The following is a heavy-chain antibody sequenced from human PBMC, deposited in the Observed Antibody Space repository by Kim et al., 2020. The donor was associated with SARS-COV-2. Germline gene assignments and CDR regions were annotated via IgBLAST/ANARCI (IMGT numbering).Heavy chain of an antibody. CDR3: ARAPQYDILTGPVPPDY. J-gene: IGHJ4*02. D-gene: IGHD3-9*01. V-gene: IGHV1-2*02. Sequence: ASVKVSCKASGYTFTGYYMHWVRQAPGQGLEWMGWINPNSGGTNYAQKFQGRVTMTRDTSISTAYMELSRLRSDDTAVYYCARAPQYDILTGPVPPDYWGQGTLVTVSS. CDR1: GYTFTGYY. CDR2: INPNSGGT.